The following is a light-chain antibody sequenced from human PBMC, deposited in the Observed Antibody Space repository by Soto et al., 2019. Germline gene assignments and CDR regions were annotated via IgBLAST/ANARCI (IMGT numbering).Light chain of an antibody. CDR3: QQYDNWPLT. CDR2: DAS. Sequence: EIVMTQSPATLSVSPGERVTLSCRASQSVGSNSAWYQQKPGLAPRVLIYDASTRATVIPARFSGSGSGTEFTLTISSLQSEDFAVYYCQQYDNWPLTFGGGTKVDIK. V-gene: IGKV3-15*01. CDR1: QSVGSN. J-gene: IGKJ4*01.